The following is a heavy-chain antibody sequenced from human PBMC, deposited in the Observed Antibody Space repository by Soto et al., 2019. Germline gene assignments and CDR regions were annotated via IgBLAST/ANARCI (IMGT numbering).Heavy chain of an antibody. Sequence: PGGSLRLSCAASGFTFSDYAMNWVRQAPGKGLEWVAHISSGGSYIYYADSLKGRFTISRDSAENSLYLQMNSLRPEDTAVYYCARGRDYDILTGYPVWMAFDMWGQGTMVTVSS. CDR3: ARGRDYDILTGYPVWMAFDM. CDR2: ISSGGSYI. J-gene: IGHJ3*02. V-gene: IGHV3-21*01. CDR1: GFTFSDYA. D-gene: IGHD3-9*01.